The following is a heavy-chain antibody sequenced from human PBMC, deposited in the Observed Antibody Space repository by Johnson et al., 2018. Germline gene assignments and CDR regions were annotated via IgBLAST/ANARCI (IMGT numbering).Heavy chain of an antibody. V-gene: IGHV3-64*01. CDR2: IRSGDGTGI. CDR3: FAGNARSNDAFDM. CDR1: GFTFSNYA. J-gene: IGHJ3*02. D-gene: IGHD5-24*01. Sequence: VQLVETGGGLVQPGGSLRLSCAASGFTFSNYAMHWVRQAPGKRLEYVQGIRSGDGTGIFDASSVKGRFTIFRDNSKNMLYLQMGSLRAEDTAVYYCFAGNARSNDAFDMWGQGTMVTVSS.